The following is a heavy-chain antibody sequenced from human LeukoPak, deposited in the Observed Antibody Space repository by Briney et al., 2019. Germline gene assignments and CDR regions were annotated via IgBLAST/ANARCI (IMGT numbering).Heavy chain of an antibody. J-gene: IGHJ4*01. Sequence: SETLSLTCSGSGGSISTGNYFWSWIRQPTGKGLEWIGSIVANGDIYYNPSLNSRVTISADTSNNQFSLRLTSVTAADTAIYYCARHWGQAAATPYSFDYWGQGTLVTVSS. CDR1: GGSISTGNYF. CDR3: ARHWGQAAATPYSFDY. V-gene: IGHV4-61*02. D-gene: IGHD6-13*01. CDR2: IVANGDI.